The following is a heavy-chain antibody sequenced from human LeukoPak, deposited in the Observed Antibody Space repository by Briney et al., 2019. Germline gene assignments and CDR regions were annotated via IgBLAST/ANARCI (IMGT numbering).Heavy chain of an antibody. CDR2: IYYSGTT. J-gene: IGHJ4*02. CDR3: ARKSGALPLLW. V-gene: IGHV4-39*07. Sequence: SETLSLTCTVSDGSLSSTIYHWGWIHQPPGKGLEWIGNIYYSGTTSYNPSLKSRVTISIDTSKNQFSLRLNSVTAADAAVYYCARKSGALPLLWWGQGTLVTVSS. D-gene: IGHD1-26*01. CDR1: DGSLSSTIYH.